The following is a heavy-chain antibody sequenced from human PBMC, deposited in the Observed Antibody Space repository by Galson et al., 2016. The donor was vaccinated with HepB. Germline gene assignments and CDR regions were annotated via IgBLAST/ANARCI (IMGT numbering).Heavy chain of an antibody. CDR1: GASISDSNW. CDR3: ARASIIPGARMIFDP. D-gene: IGHD2-2*01. CDR2: IYHTGTS. J-gene: IGHJ5*02. Sequence: TLSLTCAVSGASISDSNWWTWVRQVPGKGLEWIGEIYHTGTSNNNPFLSSRFTLSVDKSRNQFSLNLTSVTAADTAVYYCARASIIPGARMIFDPWGQGTLSPSP. V-gene: IGHV4-4*02.